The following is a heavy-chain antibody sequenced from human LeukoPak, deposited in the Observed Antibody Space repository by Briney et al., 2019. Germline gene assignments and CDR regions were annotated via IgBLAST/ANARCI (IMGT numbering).Heavy chain of an antibody. CDR3: ARAGMATITTYFDY. CDR1: GGSLSSYY. Sequence: SETLSLTCTVSGGSLSSYYWSWIRQPPGKGLGWIGYIYYSGSTNYNPSLKSRVTISVDTSKNQFSLKLSSVTAADTAVYYCARAGMATITTYFDYWGQGTLVTVSS. D-gene: IGHD5-24*01. V-gene: IGHV4-59*01. CDR2: IYYSGST. J-gene: IGHJ4*02.